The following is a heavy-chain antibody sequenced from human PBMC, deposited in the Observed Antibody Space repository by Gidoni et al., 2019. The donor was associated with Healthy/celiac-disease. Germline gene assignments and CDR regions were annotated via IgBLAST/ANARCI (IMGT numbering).Heavy chain of an antibody. V-gene: IGHV1-69*02. CDR3: ARGTYYYDSSGYYYSDY. J-gene: IGHJ4*02. Sequence: QVQLVQSGAEVKKPGSSVKVSCKASGGTFSSYTISWVRQAPGQGLEWMGRIIPILGIANYAQKFQGRVTITADKSTSTAYMELSSLRSEDTAVYYCARGTYYYDSSGYYYSDYWGQGTLVTVSS. D-gene: IGHD3-22*01. CDR2: IIPILGIA. CDR1: GGTFSSYT.